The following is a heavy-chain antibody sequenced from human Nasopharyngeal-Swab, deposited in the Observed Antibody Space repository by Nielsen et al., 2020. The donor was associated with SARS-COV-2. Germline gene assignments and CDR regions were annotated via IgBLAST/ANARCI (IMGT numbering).Heavy chain of an antibody. D-gene: IGHD3-3*01. V-gene: IGHV3-30*18. CDR2: ISYDGINK. CDR1: GFIFSNYG. J-gene: IGHJ6*02. Sequence: GESLKISCAAPGFIFSNYGMHWVRQAPGKGLEWVAVISYDGINKYDADSVKGRFTISRDNSKDTLYLQMNSLRPEDTAVYYCAKEGPGMFGVVGLDVWGQGTTVTVSS. CDR3: AKEGPGMFGVVGLDV.